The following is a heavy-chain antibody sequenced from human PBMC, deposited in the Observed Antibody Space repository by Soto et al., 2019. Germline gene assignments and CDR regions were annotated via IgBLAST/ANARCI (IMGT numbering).Heavy chain of an antibody. D-gene: IGHD4-17*01. CDR1: GFTFSTYA. V-gene: IGHV3-23*01. J-gene: IGHJ3*02. Sequence: PGGSLRLSCEASGFTFSTYAMSWVRQAPGKGLEWVSALTPSGGERFYADSVKGRFTISRDNSMNALYLQMNSLGIEDTAVYYCAHPRGYGVFDAYDIWGQGTMVTVSS. CDR2: LTPSGGER. CDR3: AHPRGYGVFDAYDI.